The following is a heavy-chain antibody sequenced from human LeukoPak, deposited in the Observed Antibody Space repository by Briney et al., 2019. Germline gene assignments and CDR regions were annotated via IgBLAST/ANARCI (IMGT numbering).Heavy chain of an antibody. CDR3: ASGLRLGELSFAPFDY. Sequence: ASVKVSCKASGYTFTSYDINWVRQATGQGLEWMGWMNPNSGNTGYAQKFQGRVTITRNTSISTAYMELSSLRSEDTAVYYCASGLRLGELSFAPFDYWGQGTLVTVSS. J-gene: IGHJ4*02. CDR2: MNPNSGNT. D-gene: IGHD3-16*01. CDR1: GYTFTSYD. V-gene: IGHV1-8*03.